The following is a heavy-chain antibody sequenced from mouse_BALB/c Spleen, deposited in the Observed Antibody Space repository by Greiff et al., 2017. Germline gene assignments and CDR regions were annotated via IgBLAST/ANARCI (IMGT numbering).Heavy chain of an antibody. CDR3: ARDRSWDWFAY. CDR1: GYSITSGYY. D-gene: IGHD4-1*01. V-gene: IGHV3-6*02. J-gene: IGHJ3*01. Sequence: EVKLVESGPGLVKPSQSLSLTCSVTGYSITSGYYWNWIRQFPGNKLEWMGYISYDGSNNYNPSLKNRISITRDTSKNQFFLKLNSVTTEDTATYYCARDRSWDWFAYWGQGTLVTVSA. CDR2: ISYDGSN.